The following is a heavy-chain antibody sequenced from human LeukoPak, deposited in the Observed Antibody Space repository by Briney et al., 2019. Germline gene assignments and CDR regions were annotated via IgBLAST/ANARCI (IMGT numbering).Heavy chain of an antibody. Sequence: GGSLRLSCAASGFTFSSYGMHWVRQAPGKGLEWVAVIWYDGSNKYYADSVKGRFTISRDNSKNTLYLQMNSLRAEDTAVYYCARDSPRGYSYGYAAYWGQGTLVTVSS. J-gene: IGHJ4*02. D-gene: IGHD5-18*01. CDR1: GFTFSSYG. CDR2: IWYDGSNK. V-gene: IGHV3-33*01. CDR3: ARDSPRGYSYGYAAY.